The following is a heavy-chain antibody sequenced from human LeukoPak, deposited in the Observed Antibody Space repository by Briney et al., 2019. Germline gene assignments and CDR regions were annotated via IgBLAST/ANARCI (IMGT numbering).Heavy chain of an antibody. CDR2: INSDGSSR. CDR3: ASLSAYDTVDY. D-gene: IGHD3-22*01. CDR1: GFIFSGQW. J-gene: IGHJ4*02. Sequence: GGSLRLSCAASGFIFSGQWMHWVRQPPGEGLVWVSRINSDGSSRSYADSVKGRFTISRDNAKNTLYLQMDSLRAEDTALYYCASLSAYDTVDYWGQGTLVTVSS. V-gene: IGHV3-74*01.